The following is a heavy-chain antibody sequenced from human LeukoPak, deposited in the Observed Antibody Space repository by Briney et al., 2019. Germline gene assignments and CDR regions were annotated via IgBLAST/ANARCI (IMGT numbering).Heavy chain of an antibody. CDR1: GGSISSSSYY. V-gene: IGHV4-39*01. D-gene: IGHD2-21*01. Sequence: SETLSLTGTGSGGSISSSSYYWGWIRQPPGKGLEWIGSIYYSGSTYYNPSLKSRVTISVDTSKNQFSLKLSSVTAADTAVYYCARRDLSEFDYWGQGTLVTVSS. CDR2: IYYSGST. CDR3: ARRDLSEFDY. J-gene: IGHJ4*02.